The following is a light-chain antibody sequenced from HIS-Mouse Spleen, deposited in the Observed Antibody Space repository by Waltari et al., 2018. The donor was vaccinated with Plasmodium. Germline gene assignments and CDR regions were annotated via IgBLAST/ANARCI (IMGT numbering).Light chain of an antibody. J-gene: IGLJ3*02. CDR2: EDS. V-gene: IGLV3-10*01. Sequence: SYELTQPPSVSVSPGQTARITCSGDALPTKYAYWFQQKSGQAPVLVIYEDSKRPSGIPERVSGSSSGTMATLTISGAQGEDEADYYCYSTDSSGNHRVFGGGTKLTVL. CDR1: ALPTKY. CDR3: YSTDSSGNHRV.